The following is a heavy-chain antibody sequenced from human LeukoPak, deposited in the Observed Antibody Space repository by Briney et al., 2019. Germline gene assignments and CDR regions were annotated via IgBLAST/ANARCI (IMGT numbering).Heavy chain of an antibody. V-gene: IGHV1-3*01. CDR2: INADNGNT. J-gene: IGHJ5*02. CDR3: VRGPAASVDWFDP. CDR1: GYTFTTYA. D-gene: IGHD6-13*01. Sequence: GASVKVSCKASGYTFTTYAMHWVRQAPGQRLEWMGWINADNGNTKYSQKFQGRVTTTRDTSASTVYMELSSLRSEDTAVNYCVRGPAASVDWFDPWGQGTLVTVSS.